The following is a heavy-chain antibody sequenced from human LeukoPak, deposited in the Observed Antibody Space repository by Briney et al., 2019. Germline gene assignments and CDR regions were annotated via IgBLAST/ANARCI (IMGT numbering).Heavy chain of an antibody. CDR3: ARVGRVVTPRYSDC. CDR2: IEEHGSQR. CDR1: GFTFSSYW. D-gene: IGHD4-23*01. V-gene: IGHV3-7*01. Sequence: GGPLRLSCAASGFTFSSYWMTWVRQAPGRGLEWVANIEEHGSQRYYVDSVRGRFTISRDNAKNSVYLQMNSLRAEDTAVYYCARVGRVVTPRYSDCWGQGTLVTVSS. J-gene: IGHJ4*02.